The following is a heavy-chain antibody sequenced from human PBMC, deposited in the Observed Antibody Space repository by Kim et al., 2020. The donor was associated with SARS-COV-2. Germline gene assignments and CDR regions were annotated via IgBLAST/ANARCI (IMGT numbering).Heavy chain of an antibody. CDR1: GYTFTTYK. D-gene: IGHD3-22*01. CDR2: IDPSGATT. CDR3: AREGLGYYDNAGYTFDF. V-gene: IGHV1-46*01. J-gene: IGHJ4*02. Sequence: ASVKVSCKTSGYTFTTYKMHWVRQVPGQGLEWMGIIDPSGATTSYAQKFQGRVTMTWDTSASTVYMDLSSLTSEDTAVYHCAREGLGYYDNAGYTFDFWGQGTLVTVSS.